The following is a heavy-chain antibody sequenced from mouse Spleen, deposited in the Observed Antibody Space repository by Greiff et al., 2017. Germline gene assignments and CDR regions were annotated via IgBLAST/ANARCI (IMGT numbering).Heavy chain of an antibody. CDR1: GFNIKDTY. D-gene: IGHD2-4*01. Sequence: VQLKQSGAELVKPGASVKLSCTASGFNIKDTYMHWVKQRPEQGLEWIGRIDPANGNTYYNEKFKGKATLTAEKSSSTAYMQLSSLTSEDSAVYFCARATTMGSTKTWFAYWGQGTLVTVSA. CDR3: ARATTMGSTKTWFAY. CDR2: IDPANGNT. V-gene: IGHV14-3*02. J-gene: IGHJ3*01.